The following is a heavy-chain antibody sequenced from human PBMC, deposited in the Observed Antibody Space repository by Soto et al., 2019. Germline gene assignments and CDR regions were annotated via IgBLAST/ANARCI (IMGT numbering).Heavy chain of an antibody. CDR1: GGIVSSARYD. J-gene: IGHJ3*02. CDR2: MSHSGGT. CDR3: ARVERGTATTVVDAFDI. V-gene: IGHV4-34*08. D-gene: IGHD1-1*01. Sequence: SETLSLTCAACGGIVSSARYDWSWNPQPPGKGLEWIGEMSHSGGTHFNPSLKSRVTISVDTSKNQFSLKMSSVTAADTALYYCARVERGTATTVVDAFDIWGPGTMVTVSS.